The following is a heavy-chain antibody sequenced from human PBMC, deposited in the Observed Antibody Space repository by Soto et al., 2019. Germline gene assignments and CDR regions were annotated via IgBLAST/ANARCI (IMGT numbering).Heavy chain of an antibody. D-gene: IGHD6-13*01. V-gene: IGHV1-18*04. CDR3: ARVDSGSWYTYYYYGMDV. CDR2: ISAYNGNT. J-gene: IGHJ6*02. Sequence: QVQLVQSGAEVKKPGASVKVSCKASGYTFTSYGISWVRQVPGQGLEWMGWISAYNGNTNYAQKLQGRVTMTTDTSTSTAYMELRSLGSDDTAVYYCARVDSGSWYTYYYYGMDVWGQGTTVTGSS. CDR1: GYTFTSYG.